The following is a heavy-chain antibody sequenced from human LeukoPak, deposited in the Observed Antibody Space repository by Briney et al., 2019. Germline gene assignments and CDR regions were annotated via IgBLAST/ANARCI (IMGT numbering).Heavy chain of an antibody. V-gene: IGHV1-8*01. Sequence: ASVKVSCKASGYTFTSYDINWVRQATGQGLEWMGWMNPNSGNTGYAQKLQGRVTMTTDTSTSTAYMELRSLRSDDTAVYYCARAGPYSGSYYPFDYWGQGTLVTVSS. D-gene: IGHD1-26*01. CDR1: GYTFTSYD. J-gene: IGHJ4*02. CDR2: MNPNSGNT. CDR3: ARAGPYSGSYYPFDY.